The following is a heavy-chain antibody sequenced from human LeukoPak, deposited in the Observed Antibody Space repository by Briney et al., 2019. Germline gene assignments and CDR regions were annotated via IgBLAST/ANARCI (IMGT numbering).Heavy chain of an antibody. J-gene: IGHJ4*02. Sequence: PSETLSLTCTVSGGSISSYYWSWIRQPAGKGLEWIGHIYNSGSTNYNPSLKGRVTMSVATSKNQFSLHLSSVTAADIAVYYCARSAFLVTAPGLYYFDYWGQGTLVAVSS. CDR1: GGSISSYY. D-gene: IGHD6-13*01. CDR2: IYNSGST. V-gene: IGHV4-4*07. CDR3: ARSAFLVTAPGLYYFDY.